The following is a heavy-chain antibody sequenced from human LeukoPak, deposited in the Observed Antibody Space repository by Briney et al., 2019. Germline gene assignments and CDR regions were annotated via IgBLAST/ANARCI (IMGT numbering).Heavy chain of an antibody. CDR3: ARDLEYSGSPGAFDI. CDR1: GYTFASYY. CDR2: INPSGGST. Sequence: ASVKVSCKASGYTFASYYMHWVRQAPGQGLEWMGIINPSGGSTSYAQKFQGRVTMTRDTSTSTVYMELSSLRSEDTAVYYCARDLEYSGSPGAFDIWGQGTMVTVSS. D-gene: IGHD1-26*01. J-gene: IGHJ3*02. V-gene: IGHV1-46*01.